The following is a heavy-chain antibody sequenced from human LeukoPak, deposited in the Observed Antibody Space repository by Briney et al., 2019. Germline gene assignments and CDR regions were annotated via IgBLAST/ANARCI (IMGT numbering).Heavy chain of an antibody. CDR3: AHKIQSSSGWYSFDY. J-gene: IGHJ4*02. CDR1: GFSLSTSGVG. D-gene: IGHD6-19*01. V-gene: IGHV2-5*02. Sequence: SGPTLVNPTQTLTLICTFSGFSLSTSGVGVGWIRQPPGKALEWLAPIYWDDDKRYSPSLKSRLTITKDTSKNQVVLTMTNMDPVDTATYYCAHKIQSSSGWYSFDYWGQGTLVTVSS. CDR2: IYWDDDK.